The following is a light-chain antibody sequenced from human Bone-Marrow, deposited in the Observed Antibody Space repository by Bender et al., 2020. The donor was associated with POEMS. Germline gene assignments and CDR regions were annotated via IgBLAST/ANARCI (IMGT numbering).Light chain of an antibody. CDR3: CSYAGSYTYV. CDR2: EIT. Sequence: QSALTQPPSASGSPGQSVTISCTGTSNDVGDYDYVSWYQQHPGKAPKLIIYEITKRPSGVPDRFSGSKSGNTASLTISGLQADDEADYYCCSYAGSYTYVFGSGTKVTVV. CDR1: SNDVGDYDY. J-gene: IGLJ1*01. V-gene: IGLV2-8*01.